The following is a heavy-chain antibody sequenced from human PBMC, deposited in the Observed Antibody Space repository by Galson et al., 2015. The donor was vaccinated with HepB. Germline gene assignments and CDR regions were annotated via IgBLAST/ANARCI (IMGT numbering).Heavy chain of an antibody. CDR2: ISISGRNT. CDR3: AKEEVPNDY. J-gene: IGHJ4*02. CDR1: GFSFSNSA. D-gene: IGHD4/OR15-4a*01. Sequence: SLRLSCAVSGFSFSNSAMTWVRQAPGRGLEWISGISISGRNTYYADSVKGRFTLSRDNSKNTVFLQMNSLRAEDTAVYYCAKEEVPNDYWGQGTLVTVSS. V-gene: IGHV3-23*01.